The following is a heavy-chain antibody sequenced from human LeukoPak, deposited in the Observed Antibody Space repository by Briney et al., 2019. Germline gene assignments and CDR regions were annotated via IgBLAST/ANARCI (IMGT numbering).Heavy chain of an antibody. CDR3: ARVLSTTVPYYFDY. CDR1: GFTFSSYG. CDR2: IWYDGSNK. V-gene: IGHV3-33*01. D-gene: IGHD4-11*01. J-gene: IGHJ4*02. Sequence: GGSLRLSCAASGFTFSSYGMHWVRQAPGKGLEWVAVIWYDGSNKYYADSVKGRFTISRDNSKNTLYLQMNSLRAEDTAVYYCARVLSTTVPYYFDYWGQGTLVTVSS.